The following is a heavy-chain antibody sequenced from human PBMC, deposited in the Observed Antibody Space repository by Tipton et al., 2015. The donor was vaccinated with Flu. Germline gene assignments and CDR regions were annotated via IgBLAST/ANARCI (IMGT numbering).Heavy chain of an antibody. J-gene: IGHJ6*03. Sequence: TLSLTCTVSGGSISSYYWSWIRQPAGKGLEWIGRIYTSGSTNYNPSLKSRVTMSVDTSKNQFSLKLSSVTAADTAVYYCARARDYSSYYYMDVWGKGTTVTVSS. CDR1: GGSISSYY. CDR2: IYTSGST. V-gene: IGHV4-4*07. CDR3: ARARDYSSYYYMDV.